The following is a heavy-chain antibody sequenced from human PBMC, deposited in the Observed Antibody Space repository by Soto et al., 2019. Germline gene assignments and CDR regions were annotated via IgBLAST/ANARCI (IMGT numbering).Heavy chain of an antibody. V-gene: IGHV2-26*01. CDR1: GFSLSNARMG. CDR2: IFSNDEK. J-gene: IGHJ4*02. D-gene: IGHD1-26*01. CDR3: ARIWGSGSYSYFDY. Sequence: QVTLKESGPVLVNPTETLTLTCTVSGFSLSNARMGVSWIRQPPGKALEWLAHIFSNDEKSYSTSLKSRLTISKDTSKSQVVLTMTNMDPMDTATYYCARIWGSGSYSYFDYWGQGTLVTVSS.